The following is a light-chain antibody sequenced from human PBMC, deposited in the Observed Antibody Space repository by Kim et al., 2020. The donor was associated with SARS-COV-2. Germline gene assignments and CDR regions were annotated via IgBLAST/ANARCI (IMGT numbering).Light chain of an antibody. Sequence: ELTQPPSVSVSPGQTASITCSGDKLGDKYACWYQQKPGQSPVLVIYQDSKRPSGIPERFSGSNSGNTATLTISGTQAMDEADYYCQAWDSSRYVFGTGTKVTVL. V-gene: IGLV3-1*01. J-gene: IGLJ1*01. CDR3: QAWDSSRYV. CDR1: KLGDKY. CDR2: QDS.